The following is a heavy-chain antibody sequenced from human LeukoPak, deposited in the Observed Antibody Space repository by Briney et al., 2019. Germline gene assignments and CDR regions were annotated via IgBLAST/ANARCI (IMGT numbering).Heavy chain of an antibody. CDR1: GFTFSSYS. J-gene: IGHJ4*02. Sequence: TGGSLRLSCAASGFTFSSYSMNWVRQAPGKGLEWVSYISSSSSYIYYADSVKGRFTISRDNAKNSLYLQMNSLRAEDTAVYYCAREPRTYYYDSSGTDWGQGTLVTVSS. CDR3: AREPRTYYYDSSGTD. D-gene: IGHD3-22*01. V-gene: IGHV3-21*01. CDR2: ISSSSSYI.